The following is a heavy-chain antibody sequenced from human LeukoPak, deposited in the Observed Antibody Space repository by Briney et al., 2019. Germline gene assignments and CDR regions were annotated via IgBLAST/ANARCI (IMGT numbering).Heavy chain of an antibody. D-gene: IGHD5-18*01. CDR1: GYTFSGYY. J-gene: IGHJ4*02. CDR2: INANSGGT. V-gene: IGHV1-2*02. Sequence: GASVKVSCKASGYTFSGYYMHWVRQAPGQGLEWMGWINANSGGTNYAQRFQGRVTMTRDTSISTAYMELNRLTSDDTAVYYCARIGGSGYTYGTFDYWGQGTLVTVSS. CDR3: ARIGGSGYTYGTFDY.